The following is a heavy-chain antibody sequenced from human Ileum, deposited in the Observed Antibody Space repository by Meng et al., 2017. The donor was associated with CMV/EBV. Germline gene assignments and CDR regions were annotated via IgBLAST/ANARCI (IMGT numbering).Heavy chain of an antibody. D-gene: IGHD3/OR15-3a*01. CDR3: TKDKDGAGDW. V-gene: IGHV3-72*01. CDR2: IRNKASDYST. CDR1: GFTFSDNY. Sequence: EVQLVESGGGLVQPGGSLRLSCAASGFTFSDNYMDWVRQAPGKGLEFVARIRNKASDYSTEYAASVKGRFTISRDDSKNSLYLQMDSLRTEDTAVYYCTKDKDGAGDWWGQGALVTVSS. J-gene: IGHJ4*02.